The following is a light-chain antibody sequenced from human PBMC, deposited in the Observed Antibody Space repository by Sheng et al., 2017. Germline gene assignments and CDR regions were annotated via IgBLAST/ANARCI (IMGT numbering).Light chain of an antibody. CDR2: ADD. J-gene: IGLJ2*01. V-gene: IGLV3-21*02. Sequence: SYLLTQPPSVSVAPGQTARITCAGNNIGEKRVHWYQQKPGQAPVLVVYADDARASGIPERFSGSNSGSTATLTIRSVEVGDEADFYCQVLDTGRDYVVFGGGTTLAVL. CDR3: QVLDTGRDYVV. CDR1: NIGEKR.